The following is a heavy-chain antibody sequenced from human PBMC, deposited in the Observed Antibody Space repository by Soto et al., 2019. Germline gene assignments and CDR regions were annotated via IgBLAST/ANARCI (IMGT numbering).Heavy chain of an antibody. CDR3: ARDLSPYGDYESYSYGMDL. V-gene: IGHV3-30*03. D-gene: IGHD4-17*01. CDR2: MSYHGNNN. Sequence: PGGSLRLSCAASGFTFSPYGMHWVRQAPGKGLEWVTCMSYHGNNNYYADSVKGRFTISRDNSKNTLYLEMNSLRAEDTAVYYCARDLSPYGDYESYSYGMDLWGQGTTVTVSS. CDR1: GFTFSPYG. J-gene: IGHJ6*02.